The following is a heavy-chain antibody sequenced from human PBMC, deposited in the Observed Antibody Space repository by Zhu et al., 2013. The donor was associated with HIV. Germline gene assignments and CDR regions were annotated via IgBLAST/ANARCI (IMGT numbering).Heavy chain of an antibody. J-gene: IGHJ3*02. CDR1: GYTFTGYY. Sequence: VQSGHEVKKPGASVKVSCKASGYTFTGYYIHWVRQAPGQGLEWMGWINCNNGGTKYAQKFQGRVTMTSDTSISTAYMDLNSLTSDDTAVYFCAREGGGYSSGWYGFDIYGQGTMVTVSS. D-gene: IGHD6-19*01. CDR2: INCNNGGT. CDR3: AREGGGYSSGWYGFDI. V-gene: IGHV1-2*02.